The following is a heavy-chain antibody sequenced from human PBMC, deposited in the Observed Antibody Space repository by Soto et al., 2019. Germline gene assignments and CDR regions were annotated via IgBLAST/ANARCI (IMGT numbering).Heavy chain of an antibody. V-gene: IGHV3-23*01. J-gene: IGHJ5*02. CDR1: GFSFSSYA. Sequence: GGSLRLSCAASGFSFSSYAMNWVRQAPGKGLEWVSVISGRGDSTYYADSVKGRFTISRDNSQNTLYLQMNGLRAEDTATYNCARDFASAIFGRFDPWGQGTLVTVSS. CDR3: ARDFASAIFGRFDP. CDR2: ISGRGDST. D-gene: IGHD3-3*01.